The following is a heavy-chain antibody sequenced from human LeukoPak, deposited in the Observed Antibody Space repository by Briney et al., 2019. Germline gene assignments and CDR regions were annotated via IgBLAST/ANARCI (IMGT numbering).Heavy chain of an antibody. CDR1: GFTFSGYS. V-gene: IGHV3-48*01. CDR3: ARDGDPYYDFWSGYYDYYYMDV. CDR2: ISSSSSTI. Sequence: GGSLRLSCAASGFTFSGYSMNWVRQAPGKGLEWVSYISSSSSTIYYADSVKGRFTISRDNAKNSLYLQMNSLRGEDTAVYYCARDGDPYYDFWSGYYDYYYMDVWGKGTTVTVSS. D-gene: IGHD3-3*01. J-gene: IGHJ6*03.